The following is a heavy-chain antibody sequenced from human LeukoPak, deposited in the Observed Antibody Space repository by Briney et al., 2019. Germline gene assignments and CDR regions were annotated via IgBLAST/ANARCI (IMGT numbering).Heavy chain of an antibody. CDR2: INPNSGGT. CDR1: GYTFTGYY. D-gene: IGHD3-16*01. V-gene: IGHV1-2*02. Sequence: GASVKVSCKASGYTFTGYYMHWVRQAPGQGLEWMGWINPNSGGTNYAQKLQGRVTMTTDTSTSTAYMELRSLRSDDTAVYYCARDIRALGITFGGVIGLPFDYWGQGTLVTVSS. CDR3: ARDIRALGITFGGVIGLPFDY. J-gene: IGHJ4*02.